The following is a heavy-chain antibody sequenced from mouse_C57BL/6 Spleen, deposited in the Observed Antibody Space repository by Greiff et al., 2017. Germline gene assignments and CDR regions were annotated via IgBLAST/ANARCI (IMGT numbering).Heavy chain of an antibody. CDR1: GYTFTSYW. Sequence: QVQLQQPGAELVMPGASVKLSCKASGYTFTSYWMHWVKQRPGQGLEWIGEIDPSDSYTNYNQKFKGKSTLTVDKSSSTAYMQLSSLTSEDSAVYYCARRNSGRALYYWGQGTTVTVSS. D-gene: IGHD1-1*01. V-gene: IGHV1-69*01. CDR3: ARRNSGRALYY. J-gene: IGHJ4*01. CDR2: IDPSDSYT.